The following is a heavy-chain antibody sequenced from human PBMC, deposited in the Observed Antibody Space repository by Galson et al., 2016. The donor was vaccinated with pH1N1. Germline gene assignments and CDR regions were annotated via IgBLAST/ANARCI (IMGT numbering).Heavy chain of an antibody. Sequence: SLRLSCAASGFTFSNYWMHWVRQVPGKGLEWVANIKEDGSETYYVDSVRGRFTISRDNAKNSLYLQMNSRRDEDTALYYCARAIGSRSAYWGQGTLVTVSS. CDR3: ARAIGSRSAY. CDR2: IKEDGSET. CDR1: GFTFSNYW. D-gene: IGHD3-16*02. V-gene: IGHV3-7*01. J-gene: IGHJ4*02.